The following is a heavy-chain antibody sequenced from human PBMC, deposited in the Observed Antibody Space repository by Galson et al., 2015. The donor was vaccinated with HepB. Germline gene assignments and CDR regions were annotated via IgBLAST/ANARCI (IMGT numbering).Heavy chain of an antibody. D-gene: IGHD3-22*01. Sequence: SLRLSCAASGFSFSNYGMHWVRQAPGKGLEWVAVISYDGSNKYYADSVKGRFTISRDNSKNTLWLQMNSLRAEDTAVYYCAKENYDSSGYRYFDYWGQGTLVTVSS. V-gene: IGHV3-30*18. CDR2: ISYDGSNK. CDR1: GFSFSNYG. J-gene: IGHJ4*02. CDR3: AKENYDSSGYRYFDY.